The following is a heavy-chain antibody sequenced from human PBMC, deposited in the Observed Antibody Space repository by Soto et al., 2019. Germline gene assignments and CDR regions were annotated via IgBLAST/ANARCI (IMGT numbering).Heavy chain of an antibody. V-gene: IGHV4-59*01. CDR1: GGSISSYY. Sequence: PSETLSLTCTVSGGSISSYYWSWIRQPPGKGLEWIGYIYYSGSTNYNPSLKSRVTISVDTSKNQFSLKLSSVTAADTAVYYCARDLGGGEDHWGQGTLVTVSS. CDR3: ARDLGGGEDH. J-gene: IGHJ4*02. D-gene: IGHD2-21*01. CDR2: IYYSGST.